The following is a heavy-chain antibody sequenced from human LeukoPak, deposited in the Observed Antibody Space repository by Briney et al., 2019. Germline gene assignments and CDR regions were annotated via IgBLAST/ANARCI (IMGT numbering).Heavy chain of an antibody. CDR1: GGSFSGYY. CDR3: ARDKPGIAVPAKGRKDWFDP. D-gene: IGHD6-19*01. Sequence: SETLSLTCAVYGGSFSGYYWSWIRQPPGKGLEWIGEINHSGSTNYNPSLKSRVTISVDTSKNQFSLKLSSVTAADTAVYYCARDKPGIAVPAKGRKDWFDPWGQGTLVTVSS. CDR2: INHSGST. J-gene: IGHJ5*02. V-gene: IGHV4-34*01.